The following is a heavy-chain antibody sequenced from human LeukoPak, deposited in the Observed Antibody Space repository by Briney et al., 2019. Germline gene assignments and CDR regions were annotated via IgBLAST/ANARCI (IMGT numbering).Heavy chain of an antibody. CDR3: AKAQGAWYYFDS. J-gene: IGHJ4*02. CDR1: GYTFTGYY. D-gene: IGHD6-13*01. Sequence: ASVKVSCKASGYTFTGYYMHWVRQAPGQGLEWMGWINPNSGGTNYAQKFQGWVTMTRDTSISTAYMELSRLRSDDTAVYFCAKAQGAWYYFDSWGQGTLVTVSS. V-gene: IGHV1-2*04. CDR2: INPNSGGT.